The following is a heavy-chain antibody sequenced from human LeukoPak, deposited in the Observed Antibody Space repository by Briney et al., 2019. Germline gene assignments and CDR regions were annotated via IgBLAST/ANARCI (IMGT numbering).Heavy chain of an antibody. Sequence: PGGSLRLSCAASGFTFSNYGMQWVRQAPGKGLEWVAVISHDGTTTFYADSVKGRITISRDNSKNTLDLQMDSLRVEVTAVYFCAKEPNAYSSGWYFQDWGQGTLVTVSS. J-gene: IGHJ1*01. CDR2: ISHDGTTT. D-gene: IGHD6-25*01. CDR3: AKEPNAYSSGWYFQD. CDR1: GFTFSNYG. V-gene: IGHV3-30*18.